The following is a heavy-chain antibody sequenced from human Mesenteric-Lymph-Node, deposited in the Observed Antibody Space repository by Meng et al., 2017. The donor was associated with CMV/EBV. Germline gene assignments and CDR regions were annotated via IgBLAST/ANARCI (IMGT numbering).Heavy chain of an antibody. V-gene: IGHV3-21*06. CDR3: ARDIGQYQLLDAAFDY. J-gene: IGHJ4*02. D-gene: IGHD2-21*01. CDR1: GFTFSSYW. Sequence: SGFTFSSYWMHWVRQAPGKGLEWVSSISDSSHYISYTESVKGRFIISRDNAKNTLYLQMNSLKGEDTALYYCARDIGQYQLLDAAFDYWGQGTLVTVSS. CDR2: ISDSSHYI.